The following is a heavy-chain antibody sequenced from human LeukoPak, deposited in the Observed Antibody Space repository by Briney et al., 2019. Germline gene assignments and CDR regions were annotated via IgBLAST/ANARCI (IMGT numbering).Heavy chain of an antibody. Sequence: PGGSLKLSCAASGFTFSSYSMNCVRQAPGKGLEWVSYISGSSSTRYYADSVKGRFTISRDNAKNSLYLQMNSLRAEDTSVYYCARYGDYGAFDIWGQGTMVTVSS. D-gene: IGHD4-17*01. CDR3: ARYGDYGAFDI. CDR2: ISGSSSTR. CDR1: GFTFSSYS. V-gene: IGHV3-48*01. J-gene: IGHJ3*02.